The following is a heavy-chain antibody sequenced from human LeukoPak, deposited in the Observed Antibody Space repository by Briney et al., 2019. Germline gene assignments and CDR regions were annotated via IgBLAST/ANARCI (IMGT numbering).Heavy chain of an antibody. Sequence: SQTLSLTCTVSGGSISSGSYYWSWIRQPPGKGLEWIGYIYYSGSTNYNPSLKSRVTISVDTSKNQFSLKLTSVTAADTAVYYCARVMDAHDAFDIWGQGTMVTVSS. CDR2: IYYSGST. CDR3: ARVMDAHDAFDI. D-gene: IGHD3-10*01. CDR1: GGSISSGSYY. J-gene: IGHJ3*02. V-gene: IGHV4-61*01.